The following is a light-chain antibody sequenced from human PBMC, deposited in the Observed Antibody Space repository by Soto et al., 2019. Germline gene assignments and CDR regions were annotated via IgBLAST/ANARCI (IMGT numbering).Light chain of an antibody. CDR1: QTISTN. J-gene: IGKJ1*01. CDR3: QEYSDWPTWT. CDR2: GAS. Sequence: EIVMTQSPATLSVSPGERATLSCRASQTISTNLAWYQQKPGQAPRLLIYGASTRAAGTPARFSGSGSGTEFTLIISSLQSEDLAVYYCQEYSDWPTWTFGQGTKVDIK. V-gene: IGKV3-15*01.